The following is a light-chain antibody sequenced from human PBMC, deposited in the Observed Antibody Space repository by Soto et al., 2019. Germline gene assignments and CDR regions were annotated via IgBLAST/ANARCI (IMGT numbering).Light chain of an antibody. Sequence: QSVLTQPPSVSGAPGQRVTISCAGSASNIGASYDVHWYQQVPGTAPKLLIYGNFNRPSGVPDRFSGSKSGTSASLAITGLQAEDEADYYCSSWDSSLRAVVFGGGTKVTVL. CDR1: ASNIGASYD. J-gene: IGLJ2*01. CDR2: GNF. CDR3: SSWDSSLRAVV. V-gene: IGLV1-40*01.